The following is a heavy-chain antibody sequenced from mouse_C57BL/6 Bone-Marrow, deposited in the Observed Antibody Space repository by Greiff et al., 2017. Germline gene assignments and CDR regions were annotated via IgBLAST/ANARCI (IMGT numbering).Heavy chain of an antibody. CDR3: ARASTYYSNYGFAY. Sequence: QVQLQQPGAELVKPGASVKLSCKASGYTFTSYWMHWVKQRPGRGLEWIGRIDPNSGGTKYNEKFKSKATLTVDKPSSTAYIQLSSLTSEDSAVYYCARASTYYSNYGFAYWGQGTLVTVSA. CDR2: IDPNSGGT. D-gene: IGHD2-5*01. J-gene: IGHJ3*01. CDR1: GYTFTSYW. V-gene: IGHV1-72*01.